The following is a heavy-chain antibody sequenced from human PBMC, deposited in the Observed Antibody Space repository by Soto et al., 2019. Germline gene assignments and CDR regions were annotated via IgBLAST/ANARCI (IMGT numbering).Heavy chain of an antibody. Sequence: SETLSLTCTVSGDSISGYYWSWFRQPPGKGLEWIGYIYSSGYTNYNPSLKNRGTISVDTPKKQFFLNLRSVTAADTAVYYCARGGGYNFGIDYWGRGILVTVS. CDR2: IYSSGYT. D-gene: IGHD5-12*01. V-gene: IGHV4-59*01. CDR1: GDSISGYY. J-gene: IGHJ4*02. CDR3: ARGGGYNFGIDY.